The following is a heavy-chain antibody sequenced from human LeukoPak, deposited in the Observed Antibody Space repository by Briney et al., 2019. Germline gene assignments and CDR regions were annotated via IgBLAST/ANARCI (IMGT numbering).Heavy chain of an antibody. CDR3: QSRYLEWLLEY. V-gene: IGHV4-39*01. CDR2: IYSSGSA. CDR1: DGSFSGYY. Sequence: SETLSLTCAVYDGSFSGYYWGWIRQPPGKGLEWIGSIYSSGSAYYNPSLKSRVTISVDTSKNQFSLRLSPVTAADTAVYYCQSRYLEWLLEYWGQGTLVTVSS. D-gene: IGHD3-3*01. J-gene: IGHJ4*02.